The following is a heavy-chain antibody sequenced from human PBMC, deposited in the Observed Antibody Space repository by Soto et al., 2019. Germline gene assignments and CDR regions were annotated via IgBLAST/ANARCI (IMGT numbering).Heavy chain of an antibody. CDR3: ARDLAVWDSSGYAFDI. V-gene: IGHV3-66*01. CDR2: IYSGGST. J-gene: IGHJ3*02. D-gene: IGHD3-22*01. CDR1: GFTVSSNY. Sequence: GVSLRLSCAASGFTVSSNYMSWVRQAPGKGLEWVSVIYSGGSTYYADSVKGRFTISRDNSKNPLYLQMNSLRAEDTAVYYCARDLAVWDSSGYAFDIWGQGTMVTVS.